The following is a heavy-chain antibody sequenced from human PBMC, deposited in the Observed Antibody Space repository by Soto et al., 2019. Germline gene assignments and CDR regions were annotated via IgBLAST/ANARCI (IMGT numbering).Heavy chain of an antibody. V-gene: IGHV1-2*04. J-gene: IGHJ3*02. CDR1: GYTFTGYY. CDR2: INPNSGGT. Sequence: QVQLVQSGAEVKKPGASVKVSCKASGYTFTGYYMHWVRQAPGQGLEWMGWINPNSGGTNYAQKFQGWVTMTRDSSISTADMELSRLRSDDTAVYYCARDRVQKEDYGDYGGDAFDIWGQGTMVTVSS. CDR3: ARDRVQKEDYGDYGGDAFDI. D-gene: IGHD4-17*01.